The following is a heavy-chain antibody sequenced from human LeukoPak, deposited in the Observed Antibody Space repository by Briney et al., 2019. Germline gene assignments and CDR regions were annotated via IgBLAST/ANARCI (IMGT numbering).Heavy chain of an antibody. D-gene: IGHD3-3*01. J-gene: IGHJ5*02. CDR3: AKEYDFWANNWFDP. CDR2: NSGSGGST. Sequence: GGSLRLSCAASGFTFSSYAMSWVRQAPGKGLEWVSSNSGSGGSTYYADSVKGRFTISRDNSKNTLYLQMNSLRGEDTAVYYCAKEYDFWANNWFDPWGQGTLVTVSS. CDR1: GFTFSSYA. V-gene: IGHV3-23*01.